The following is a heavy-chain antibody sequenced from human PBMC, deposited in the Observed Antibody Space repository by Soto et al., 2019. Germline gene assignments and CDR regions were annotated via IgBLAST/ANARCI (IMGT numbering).Heavy chain of an antibody. V-gene: IGHV1-24*01. Sequence: VKVSCKVSGYTLTELSMHWVRQAPGKGLEWMGGFDPEDGETIYAQKFQGRVTMTEDTSTDTAYMELSGLRSEDTAVYYCATVYSNYDNYFDYWGQGTLVTVSS. CDR3: ATVYSNYDNYFDY. CDR1: GYTLTELS. CDR2: FDPEDGET. D-gene: IGHD4-4*01. J-gene: IGHJ4*02.